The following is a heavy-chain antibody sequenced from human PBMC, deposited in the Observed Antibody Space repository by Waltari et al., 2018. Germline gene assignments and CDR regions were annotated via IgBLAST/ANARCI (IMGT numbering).Heavy chain of an antibody. V-gene: IGHV3-30*02. CDR3: AKDPRGRKKDYYMDV. CDR1: SYG. CDR2: IRYDGSNK. J-gene: IGHJ6*03. Sequence: SYGMHWVRQAPGKGLEWVAFIRYDGSNKYYADSVKGRFTISRDNSKNTLYLQMNSLRAEDTAVYYCAKDPRGRKKDYYMDVWGKGTTVTVSS.